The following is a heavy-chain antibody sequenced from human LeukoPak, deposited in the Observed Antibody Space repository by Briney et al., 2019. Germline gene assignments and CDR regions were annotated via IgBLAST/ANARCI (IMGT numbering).Heavy chain of an antibody. V-gene: IGHV3-7*01. D-gene: IGHD3-10*01. CDR1: GFTFSSYW. J-gene: IGHJ5*02. Sequence: GGSLRLSCAASGFTFSSYWMSWVRQAPGKGLEWVANIKQDGSEKYYVDSVKGRFTISRDNAKNSLYLQMNSLRAEDTAVYYCARGHTYYYGSGSYSWGQGTLVTVSS. CDR3: ARGHTYYYGSGSYS. CDR2: IKQDGSEK.